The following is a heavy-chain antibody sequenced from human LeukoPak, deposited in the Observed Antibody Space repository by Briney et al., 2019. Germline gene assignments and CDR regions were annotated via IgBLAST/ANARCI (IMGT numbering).Heavy chain of an antibody. CDR1: GGSISSGDYY. CDR3: AGDYGDLLTGIRFDT. D-gene: IGHD4-17*01. CDR2: IYYSGST. V-gene: IGHV4-30-4*01. Sequence: SETLSLTCTVSGGSISSGDYYWCWIRQRPGKGLEWIGYIYYSGSTYYNPSLKSRVTISIQTSKNQFSLKLTSVTAADTAVYYCAGDYGDLLTGIRFDTWGQGTLVTVSS. J-gene: IGHJ5*02.